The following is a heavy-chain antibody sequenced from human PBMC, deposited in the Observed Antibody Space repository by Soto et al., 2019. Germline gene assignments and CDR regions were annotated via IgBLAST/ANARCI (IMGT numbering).Heavy chain of an antibody. CDR3: AKDKVGATMVRGVIITPRYYYYGMDV. V-gene: IGHV3-23*01. D-gene: IGHD3-10*01. CDR1: KFTFSTYA. J-gene: IGHJ6*02. Sequence: QPGGSLRLSCAASKFTFSTYAMTWVRQAPGKGLEWVSDISGSGDNTYYADSVKGRFTISRDNSKNTLYLQMNSLRAEDTAVYYCAKDKVGATMVRGVIITPRYYYYGMDVWGQGTTVTVSS. CDR2: ISGSGDNT.